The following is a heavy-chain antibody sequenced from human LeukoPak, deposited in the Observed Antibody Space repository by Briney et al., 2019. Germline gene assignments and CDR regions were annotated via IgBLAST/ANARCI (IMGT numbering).Heavy chain of an antibody. Sequence: GRSLRLSCAASGFTFSSYAMHWVRQAPGKGLEWVAVISYDGSNKYYADSVKGRFTISRDNSKNTLYLQMNSLRAEDTAVYYCARVDIVVVPAAIPRDYYYMDVWGKGTTVTVSS. CDR1: GFTFSSYA. J-gene: IGHJ6*03. D-gene: IGHD2-2*02. CDR2: ISYDGSNK. V-gene: IGHV3-30-3*01. CDR3: ARVDIVVVPAAIPRDYYYMDV.